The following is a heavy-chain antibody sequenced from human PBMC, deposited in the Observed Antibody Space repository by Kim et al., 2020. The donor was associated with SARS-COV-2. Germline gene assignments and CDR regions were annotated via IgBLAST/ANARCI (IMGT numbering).Heavy chain of an antibody. CDR2: ISWNGGST. D-gene: IGHD1-26*01. CDR1: GFTFDDYA. J-gene: IGHJ3*02. Sequence: GGSLRLSCATSGFTFDDYAMHWVRQAPGKGLEWVSGISWNGGSTDYADSVKGRFTISRDNAKNSLFLQMNSLRAEDTALYYCAKDGPYSGSYFAFHIWGQGTMLTVSS. V-gene: IGHV3-9*01. CDR3: AKDGPYSGSYFAFHI.